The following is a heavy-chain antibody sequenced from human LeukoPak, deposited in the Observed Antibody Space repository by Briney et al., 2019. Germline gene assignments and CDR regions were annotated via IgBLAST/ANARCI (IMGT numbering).Heavy chain of an antibody. Sequence: GGSLRLSCAASGFTFSDYNMRWIRQAPGKGLEWVANIKQDGSEKYYVDSVKGRFTISRDNAKNSLYLQMNSLRAEDTAVYYCAKDQTRPNIVATIPFGYWGQGTLVTVSS. CDR2: IKQDGSEK. V-gene: IGHV3-7*01. D-gene: IGHD5-12*01. J-gene: IGHJ4*02. CDR1: GFTFSDYN. CDR3: AKDQTRPNIVATIPFGY.